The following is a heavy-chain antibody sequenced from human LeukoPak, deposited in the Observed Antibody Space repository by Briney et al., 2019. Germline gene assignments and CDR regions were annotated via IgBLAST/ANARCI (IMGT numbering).Heavy chain of an antibody. D-gene: IGHD3-22*01. CDR3: ARNNYYDSSGYYLTLDY. CDR2: IYYSGST. J-gene: IGHJ4*02. CDR1: GGYISSSSYY. Sequence: SETLSLTCTVSGGYISSSSYYWGWIRQPPGKGLEWIGSIYYSGSTYYNPSLKSRVTISVDTSKNQFSLKLSSVTAADTAVYYCARNNYYDSSGYYLTLDYWGQGTLVTVSS. V-gene: IGHV4-39*01.